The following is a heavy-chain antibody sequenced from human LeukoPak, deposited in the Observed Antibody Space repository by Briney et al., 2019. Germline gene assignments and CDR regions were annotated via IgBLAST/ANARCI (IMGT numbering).Heavy chain of an antibody. CDR1: GGSISSSSYY. CDR2: IYYSGST. CDR3: ARLTYGSGSYYKPKFDY. D-gene: IGHD3-10*01. J-gene: IGHJ4*02. Sequence: SETLSLTCTVSGGSISSSSYYWGWIRQPPGKGLEWIGYIYYSGSTNYNPSLKSRVTISVDTSKNQFSLKLSSVTAADTAVYYCARLTYGSGSYYKPKFDYWGQGTLVTVSS. V-gene: IGHV4-61*05.